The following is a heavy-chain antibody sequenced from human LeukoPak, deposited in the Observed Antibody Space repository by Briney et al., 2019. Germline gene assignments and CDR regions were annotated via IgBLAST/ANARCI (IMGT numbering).Heavy chain of an antibody. V-gene: IGHV5-51*01. CDR3: ARLSYYYGSGSYLNFDY. Sequence: GESLKISCKGSGYSFTTYWIAWVRQMPGKGLEWMGIIYPGDSDTKYSPSFQGQVTISADKSISTAYLQWSSLKASDTAMYYCARLSYYYGSGSYLNFDYWGQGTLVTVSS. CDR1: GYSFTTYW. J-gene: IGHJ4*02. D-gene: IGHD3-10*01. CDR2: IYPGDSDT.